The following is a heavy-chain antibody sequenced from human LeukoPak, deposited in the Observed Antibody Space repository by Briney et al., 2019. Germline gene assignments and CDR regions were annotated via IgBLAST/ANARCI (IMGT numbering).Heavy chain of an antibody. D-gene: IGHD2-15*01. CDR3: AGGYCSGGTCYDYCAMDV. CDR1: GGSISSYY. V-gene: IGHV4-59*01. J-gene: IGHJ6*02. CDR2: IYYSGST. Sequence: PSETLSLTCTVSGGSISSYYWSWIRQPPGKGLEWIGYIYYSGSTNYNPSLKSRVTISVDTSKNQFSLRLTSVTAADTAVYYCAGGYCSGGTCYDYCAMDVWGQGTTVTVSS.